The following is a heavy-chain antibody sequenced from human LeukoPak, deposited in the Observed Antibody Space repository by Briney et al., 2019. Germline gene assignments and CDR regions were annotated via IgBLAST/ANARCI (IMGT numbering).Heavy chain of an antibody. J-gene: IGHJ4*02. Sequence: GGSLRLSCTASGVSVSTDHMSWVRQAPGKGLEWVSIIYNDGNTYYADTVKGRFTISRDNSKNTVDLLLNSLRAEDTAVYYCARGARRVPAYYFDYWGQGTLVTVSS. CDR2: IYNDGNT. V-gene: IGHV3-53*01. CDR3: ARGARRVPAYYFDY. CDR1: GVSVSTDH. D-gene: IGHD3-10*01.